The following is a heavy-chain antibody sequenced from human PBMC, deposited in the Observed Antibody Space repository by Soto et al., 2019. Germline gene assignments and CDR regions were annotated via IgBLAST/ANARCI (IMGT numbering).Heavy chain of an antibody. CDR1: GGSITSGGFS. Sequence: QVQLKESGSGLVKPAQTLSLTCAVSGGSITSGGFSWSWIRQPPGKCLEWIVYVSHTGNTDYHPALESRVTISLDRSRNLFSLNLTSVTAADTATYYCAKECGGTCVDAFEVWGPGTTVIVSS. CDR3: AKECGGTCVDAFEV. D-gene: IGHD2-15*01. V-gene: IGHV4-30-2*01. CDR2: VSHTGNT. J-gene: IGHJ3*01.